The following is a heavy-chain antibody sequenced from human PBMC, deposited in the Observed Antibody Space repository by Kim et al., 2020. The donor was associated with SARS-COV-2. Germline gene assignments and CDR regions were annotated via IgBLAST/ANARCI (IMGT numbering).Heavy chain of an antibody. CDR2: IRSNGGST. CDR3: VKDSSSGFDY. Sequence: GGSLRLSCSASGFTFSSYAMRWVRQAPGKGLEYVSAIRSNGGSTYYADSVKGRFTISRDNSKNTLYLQMSSLRAEDTAVYYCVKDSSSGFDYWGQGTLVTVSS. J-gene: IGHJ4*02. V-gene: IGHV3-64D*06. CDR1: GFTFSSYA. D-gene: IGHD6-6*01.